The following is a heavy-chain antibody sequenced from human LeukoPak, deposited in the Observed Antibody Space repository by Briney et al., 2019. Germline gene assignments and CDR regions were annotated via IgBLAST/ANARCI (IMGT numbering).Heavy chain of an antibody. V-gene: IGHV3-21*01. J-gene: IGHJ6*02. CDR3: ARRPWFGELSDYYYGMDV. CDR2: ISSSSSYI. CDR1: GFTFSSYW. Sequence: GGSLRLSCAASGFTFSSYWMSWVRQAPGKGLGWVSSISSSSSYIYYADSVKGRFTISRDNAKNSLYLQMNSLRAEDTAVYYCARRPWFGELSDYYYGMDVWGQGTTVTVSS. D-gene: IGHD3-10*01.